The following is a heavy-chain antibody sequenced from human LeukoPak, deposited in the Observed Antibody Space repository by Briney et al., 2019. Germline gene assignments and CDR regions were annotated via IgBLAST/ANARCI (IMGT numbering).Heavy chain of an antibody. CDR3: ARDGYYYDSSGYGLDY. J-gene: IGHJ4*02. CDR1: GGSFSGYY. CDR2: INHSGST. Sequence: SETLSLTCAVYGGSFSGYYWSWIRQPPGKGREWSGEINHSGSTKYNTSLKSRVIISVDTSKNEFSLKLSSVTAASTAVYYCARDGYYYDSSGYGLDYWGQGTLVTVSS. V-gene: IGHV4-34*01. D-gene: IGHD3-22*01.